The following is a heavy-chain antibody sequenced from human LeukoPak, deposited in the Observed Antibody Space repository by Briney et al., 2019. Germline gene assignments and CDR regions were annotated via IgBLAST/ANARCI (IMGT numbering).Heavy chain of an antibody. CDR1: GFTFSSYG. J-gene: IGHJ4*02. Sequence: GGSLRLSYAASGFTFSSYGMNWVRQAPGKGLEWVSGIGVGGTTYYADSVKGRFTISRDTSKNTLYLQMNSLRVEDTAVYYCAKTQGYYDCWGQGALVTVSS. V-gene: IGHV3-23*01. CDR2: IGVGGTT. D-gene: IGHD3-22*01. CDR3: AKTQGYYDC.